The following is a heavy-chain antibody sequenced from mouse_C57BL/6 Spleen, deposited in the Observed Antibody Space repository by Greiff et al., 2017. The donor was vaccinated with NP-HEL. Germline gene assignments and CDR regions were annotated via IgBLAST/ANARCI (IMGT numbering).Heavy chain of an antibody. V-gene: IGHV1-22*01. CDR2: INPNNGGT. Sequence: VQLQQSGPELVKPGASVKMSCKASGYTFTDYNMHWVKQSHGKSLEWIGYINPNNGGTSYNQKFKGKATLTVNKSSSTAYMELRSLTSEESAVYCCARDYYGSAGFAYWGQGTLVTVSA. D-gene: IGHD1-1*01. J-gene: IGHJ3*01. CDR3: ARDYYGSAGFAY. CDR1: GYTFTDYN.